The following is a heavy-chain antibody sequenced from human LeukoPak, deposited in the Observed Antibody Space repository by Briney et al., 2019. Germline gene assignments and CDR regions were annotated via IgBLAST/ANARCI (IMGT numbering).Heavy chain of an antibody. D-gene: IGHD3-9*01. J-gene: IGHJ6*02. V-gene: IGHV1-8*01. CDR2: MNTNRGNT. CDR3: AREYYDILTGYYNAYYYYGMDG. CDR1: GYTFTSYD. Sequence: VASLKVSSKASGYTFTSYDINWGRQATGQGLEWRGWMNTNRGNTGYAQKFQGRVTMTRNTPISTAYMELSSLRSEDTDVYYCAREYYDILTGYYNAYYYYGMDGWGQGTTVTVSS.